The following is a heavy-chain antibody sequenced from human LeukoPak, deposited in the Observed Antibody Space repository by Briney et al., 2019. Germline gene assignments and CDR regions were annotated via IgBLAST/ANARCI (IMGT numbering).Heavy chain of an antibody. Sequence: GGSLRLSCAASGFTFSSYWMSWVRQAPGKGLEWVANIKQDGSDKGYVDSVKGRFTISRDNAKNSLYLQMNSLRAEDTAVYYCARDKDYGGNSRHFDYWGQGTLVTVSS. CDR3: ARDKDYGGNSRHFDY. V-gene: IGHV3-7*01. CDR2: IKQDGSDK. D-gene: IGHD4-23*01. CDR1: GFTFSSYW. J-gene: IGHJ4*02.